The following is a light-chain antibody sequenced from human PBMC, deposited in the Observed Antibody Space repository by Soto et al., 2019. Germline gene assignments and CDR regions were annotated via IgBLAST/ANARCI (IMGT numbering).Light chain of an antibody. CDR2: GAS. J-gene: IGKJ4*01. CDR1: QTMSTC. CDR3: DQRYNVPLT. Sequence: DIQMTQSPSSLAASVGDRVTITCRASQTMSTCLNWFQQKPGKAPKVLIYGASNLPSGVTSRFSGSGSGTNVTLPMSSLQPEDSATYYCDQRYNVPLTFGGGTKVEI. V-gene: IGKV1-39*01.